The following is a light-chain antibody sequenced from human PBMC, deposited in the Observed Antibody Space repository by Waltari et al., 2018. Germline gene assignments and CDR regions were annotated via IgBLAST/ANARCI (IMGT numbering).Light chain of an antibody. V-gene: IGKV3-20*01. CDR3: QKYVNLPAT. J-gene: IGKJ1*01. CDR2: DAS. CDR1: QSVGRS. Sequence: TVLTQSPGPLSLSPGDRATLSCRASQSVGRSLAWYQKKPGQAPRLLIYDASSRATAIPDRFSGSGSGTDFSLTISRLEPEDFAVYYCQKYVNLPATFGQGTTVEIK.